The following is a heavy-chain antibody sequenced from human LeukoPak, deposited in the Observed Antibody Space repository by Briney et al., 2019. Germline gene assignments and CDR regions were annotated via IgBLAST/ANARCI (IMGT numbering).Heavy chain of an antibody. CDR2: IYSGGST. Sequence: GGSLRLSCAASGFTVSSNYMSWVRQAPGKGLEWVSVIYSGGSTYYADSVKGRFTISRDNSKNTLRAGDTGVYYCARENLEYGDYAIDYWGQGILVIVSS. D-gene: IGHD4-17*01. CDR3: ARENLEYGDYAIDY. J-gene: IGHJ4*02. CDR1: GFTVSSNY. V-gene: IGHV3-53*01.